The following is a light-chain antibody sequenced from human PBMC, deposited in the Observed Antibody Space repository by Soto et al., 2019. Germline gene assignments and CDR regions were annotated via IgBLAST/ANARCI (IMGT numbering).Light chain of an antibody. Sequence: DIQMTQSPSTLSASVGDRVTITCRASQSISSWLAWYQKKPGKDPKLLIYDASSLESGVPSRFSGSGSGTEFNLTISRLQTDDFATYSCQQYNSYSKTFGQGTKVDIK. V-gene: IGKV1-5*01. CDR2: DAS. J-gene: IGKJ1*01. CDR1: QSISSW. CDR3: QQYNSYSKT.